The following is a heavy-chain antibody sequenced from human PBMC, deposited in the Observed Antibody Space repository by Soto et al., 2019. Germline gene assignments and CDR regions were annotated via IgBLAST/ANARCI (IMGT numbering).Heavy chain of an antibody. J-gene: IGHJ4*02. CDR2: IKQDGSEK. Sequence: PGGSLRLSCAASGFTFSSYWMSWVRQAPGKGLEWVANIKQDGSEKYYVDSVKGRSTISRDNAKNSLYLQMNSLRAEDTAVYYCARAGDYGYPKGAFDYWGQGTMVTVSS. V-gene: IGHV3-7*03. CDR3: ARAGDYGYPKGAFDY. CDR1: GFTFSSYW. D-gene: IGHD3-16*01.